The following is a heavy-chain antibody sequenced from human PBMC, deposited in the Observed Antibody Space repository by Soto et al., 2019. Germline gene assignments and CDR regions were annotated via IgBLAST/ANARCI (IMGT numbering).Heavy chain of an antibody. J-gene: IGHJ6*02. CDR1: GGTFGNSA. CDR2: IIPIFPTT. D-gene: IGHD3-3*02. CDR3: ARDKDRQPLGGNYYDGIDV. Sequence: QVQLVQSGAEVKKPGSSVTVSCKASGGTFGNSAISWVRQAPGQGLEWMGGIIPIFPTTDYAQKFKGRVTITADESTSTAYLELTSLRAEDTAVYYCARDKDRQPLGGNYYDGIDVWGQGTTVTVSS. V-gene: IGHV1-69*12.